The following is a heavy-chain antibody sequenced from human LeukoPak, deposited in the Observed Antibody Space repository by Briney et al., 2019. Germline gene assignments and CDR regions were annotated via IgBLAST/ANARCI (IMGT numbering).Heavy chain of an antibody. CDR3: ARDKDLGAVVGTFDY. CDR2: ISAYNGHT. Sequence: ASVKVPCKASGYTFSTYGISWVRQAPGQGLEWMGWISAYNGHTNYAQKFQGRVTMTTDTSTSTAYMELTSLTSDDTAVYYCARDKDLGAVVGTFDYWGQGTLVTVSS. V-gene: IGHV1-18*01. D-gene: IGHD6-19*01. J-gene: IGHJ4*02. CDR1: GYTFSTYG.